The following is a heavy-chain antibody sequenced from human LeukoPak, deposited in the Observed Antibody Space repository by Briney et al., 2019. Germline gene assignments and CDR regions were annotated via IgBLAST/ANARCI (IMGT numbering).Heavy chain of an antibody. Sequence: ASVKLSCKASGYTFTSYGISWVRQAPGQGLKWMGCSSAYNGNTNYARKLKGTVTTTTDTSTSTAYMELRSLRSDDTAVYYCARDLSEMATIPFDYWGQGTLVTVSS. CDR2: SSAYNGNT. J-gene: IGHJ4*02. CDR1: GYTFTSYG. V-gene: IGHV1-18*01. CDR3: ARDLSEMATIPFDY. D-gene: IGHD5-24*01.